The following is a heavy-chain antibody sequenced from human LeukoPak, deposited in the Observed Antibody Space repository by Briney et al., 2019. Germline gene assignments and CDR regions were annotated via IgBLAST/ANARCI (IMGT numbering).Heavy chain of an antibody. CDR2: ISSISYSI. CDR1: GFTFSSYA. CDR3: AREGAIAAAGTGDYYYYYYMDV. Sequence: QSGGSLRLSCAASGFTFSSYAMSWVRQAPGKGLEWVSYISSISYSIYYADSVKGRFTISRDNAKNSLYLQMNSLRAEDTAVYYCAREGAIAAAGTGDYYYYYYMDVWGKGTTVTVSS. V-gene: IGHV3-48*01. J-gene: IGHJ6*03. D-gene: IGHD6-13*01.